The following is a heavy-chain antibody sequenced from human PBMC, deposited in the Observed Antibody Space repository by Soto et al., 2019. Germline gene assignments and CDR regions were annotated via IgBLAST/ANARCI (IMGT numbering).Heavy chain of an antibody. D-gene: IGHD4-17*01. CDR1: GFTFTSSA. CDR3: AAAEYYGGNGGPAYYYYGMDV. Sequence: ASVKVSCKASGFTFTSSAVQWVRQARGQRLEWIGWIVVGSGNTNYAQKFQERVTITRDMSTSTAYMEQSSLRSEDTAVYYCAAAEYYGGNGGPAYYYYGMDVWGQGTTVTVSS. J-gene: IGHJ6*02. V-gene: IGHV1-58*01. CDR2: IVVGSGNT.